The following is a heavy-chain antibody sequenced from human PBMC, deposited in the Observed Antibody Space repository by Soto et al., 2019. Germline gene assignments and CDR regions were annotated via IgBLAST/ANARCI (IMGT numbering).Heavy chain of an antibody. CDR3: ARDWYYYGSGSYPAVRSFDY. CDR2: ISYDGSNK. V-gene: IGHV3-30-3*01. D-gene: IGHD3-10*01. J-gene: IGHJ4*02. Sequence: GGSLRLSCAASGFTFSSYAMHWVRQAPGKGLEWVAVISYDGSNKYYADSVKGRFTISRDNSKNTLYLQMNSLRAEDTAVYYCARDWYYYGSGSYPAVRSFDYWGQGTLATVSS. CDR1: GFTFSSYA.